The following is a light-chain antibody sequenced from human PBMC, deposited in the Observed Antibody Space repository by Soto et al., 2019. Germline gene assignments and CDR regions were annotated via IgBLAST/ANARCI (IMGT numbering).Light chain of an antibody. Sequence: EIVLTQSPGSLSLSPGERATLSCRASQSFTSNFLAWYQQKPGQAPRLLIYGASSRATGIPDRFSGSGSGTDFTLTISRLEPEDFATYYCQQLTNFRFTFGQGTKLDIK. V-gene: IGKV3-20*01. CDR3: QQLTNFRFT. CDR2: GAS. J-gene: IGKJ2*01. CDR1: QSFTSNF.